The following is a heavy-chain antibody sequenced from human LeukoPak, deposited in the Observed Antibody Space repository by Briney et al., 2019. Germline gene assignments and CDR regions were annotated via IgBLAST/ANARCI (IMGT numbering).Heavy chain of an antibody. CDR3: ARRRTVDV. Sequence: GGSLRLSCAASGFTFSGYWMTWVRQAPGKRLEWVANIKEDGSEKYYVDSVKGRFTISRDNAKNSLFLQMNSLRAEDTAVYYCARRRTVDVWGQGTTDTVSS. CDR2: IKEDGSEK. CDR1: GFTFSGYW. J-gene: IGHJ6*02. V-gene: IGHV3-7*01.